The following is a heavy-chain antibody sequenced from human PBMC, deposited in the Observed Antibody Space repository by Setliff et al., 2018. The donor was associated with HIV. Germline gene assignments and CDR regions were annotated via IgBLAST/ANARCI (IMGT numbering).Heavy chain of an antibody. D-gene: IGHD4-17*01. Sequence: SVKVSCKASGYTFTGYYMHWVRQAPGQGLEWMGWINPNSGGTTYAQKFQGRVTMPRDTSISTAYMELSRLRSDDTAVYYCASDWVTYGGNPLVPDYWGQGTLVTVSS. CDR2: INPNSGGT. CDR3: ASDWVTYGGNPLVPDY. V-gene: IGHV1-2*02. CDR1: GYTFTGYY. J-gene: IGHJ4*02.